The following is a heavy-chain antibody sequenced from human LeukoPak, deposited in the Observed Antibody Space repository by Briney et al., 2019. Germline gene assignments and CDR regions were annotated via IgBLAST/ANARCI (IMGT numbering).Heavy chain of an antibody. Sequence: ASVKVSCKASGYTFTGYYMHWVRQAPGQGLEWMGWINPNSGGTKYAQKFQGRVTMTRDTSISTAYMELSRLRSDDTAVYYCARAWYYYDSSGYYYYYGMDVWGQGTTVTVSS. CDR2: INPNSGGT. D-gene: IGHD3-22*01. CDR3: ARAWYYYDSSGYYYYYGMDV. CDR1: GYTFTGYY. V-gene: IGHV1-2*02. J-gene: IGHJ6*02.